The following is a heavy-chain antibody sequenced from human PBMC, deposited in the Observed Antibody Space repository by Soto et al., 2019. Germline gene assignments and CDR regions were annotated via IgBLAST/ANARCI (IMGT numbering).Heavy chain of an antibody. J-gene: IGHJ4*02. D-gene: IGHD6-6*01. Sequence: PSETLSLTCAVYGGSFSGYYWSWIRQPPGKGLEWIGEINHSGSTNYNPSLKSRVTISVDTSKNQFSLKLSSVTAADTAVYYCARGRSIAARPYYFDYWVQGTLVTVPQ. CDR2: INHSGST. CDR3: ARGRSIAARPYYFDY. CDR1: GGSFSGYY. V-gene: IGHV4-34*01.